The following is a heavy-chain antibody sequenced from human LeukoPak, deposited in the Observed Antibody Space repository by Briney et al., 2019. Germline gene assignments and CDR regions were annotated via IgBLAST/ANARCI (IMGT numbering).Heavy chain of an antibody. CDR1: GYAFTGYY. V-gene: IGHV1-2*02. D-gene: IGHD6-6*01. J-gene: IGHJ4*02. CDR2: IHPNSGAT. CDR3: ARDRAATSSLDY. Sequence: ASVKVSCKASGYAFTGYYIHWVRQPPGQGLEWMGWIHPNSGATNYAPKFQGRVTMTRDTSITTAYMDLSSLSTDDTAVYYCARDRAATSSLDYWGQGTLVPVSS.